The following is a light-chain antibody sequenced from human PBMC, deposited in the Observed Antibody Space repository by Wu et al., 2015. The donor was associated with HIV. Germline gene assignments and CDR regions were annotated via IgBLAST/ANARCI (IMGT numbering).Light chain of an antibody. CDR1: QDIRNY. CDR2: DAS. V-gene: IGKV1-33*01. CDR3: QQYDNLRLT. J-gene: IGKJ4*01. Sequence: IQLTQSPSSLSASVGDRVTISCQASQDIRNYLNWYQQKPGKGPQLLIYDASNLETGFPSRFRGSGSGTDFTFTITSLQPEDIATYYCQQYDNLRLTFGGGTRVEIK.